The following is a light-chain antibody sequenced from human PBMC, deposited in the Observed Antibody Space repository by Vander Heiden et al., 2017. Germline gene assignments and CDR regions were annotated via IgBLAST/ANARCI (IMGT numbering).Light chain of an antibody. V-gene: IGKV3-20*01. CDR1: QSVSSSY. CDR2: GAS. CDR3: QQYGSSLIFT. J-gene: IGKJ3*01. Sequence: EIVLTQSPGTLSLSPGERATLPCRASQSVSSSYLAWYQQKPGQAPRLLIYGASSRATGIPDRFSGSGSGTDFTLTISRLEPEDFAVYYCQQYGSSLIFTFGPGTKVDI.